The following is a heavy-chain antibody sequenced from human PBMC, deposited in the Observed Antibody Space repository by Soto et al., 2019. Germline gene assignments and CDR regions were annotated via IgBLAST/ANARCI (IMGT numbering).Heavy chain of an antibody. CDR2: IIPILGIA. CDR3: SRGPLTYYYGSGRAYYMDV. Sequence: SVKVSCKASGGTFSSYTISWVRQAPGQGLEWMGRIIPILGIANYAQKFQGRVTITADKSTSTAYMELSSLRSEDTAVYYCSRGPLTYYYGSGRAYYMDVWGKGTTVTVSS. J-gene: IGHJ6*03. D-gene: IGHD3-10*01. CDR1: GGTFSSYT. V-gene: IGHV1-69*02.